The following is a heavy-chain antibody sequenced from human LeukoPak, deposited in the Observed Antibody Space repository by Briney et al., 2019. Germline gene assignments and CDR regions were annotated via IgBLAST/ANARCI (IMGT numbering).Heavy chain of an antibody. V-gene: IGHV3-23*01. CDR1: GFTCSTYA. CDR3: ATRYYDSSGPSYLGYWYFDL. J-gene: IGHJ2*01. D-gene: IGHD3-22*01. CDR2: ILSDATP. Sequence: QPGGSLRLSCAASGFTCSTYAMTWVRQAPWKGLEWVSTILSDATPYYADSVKGRFTISRDNSNTLYLQMNSLRAEDTAVYYCATRYYDSSGPSYLGYWYFDLWGRGTLVTVSS.